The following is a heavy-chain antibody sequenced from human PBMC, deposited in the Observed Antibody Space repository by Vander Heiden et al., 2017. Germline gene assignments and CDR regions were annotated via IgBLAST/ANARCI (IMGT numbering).Heavy chain of an antibody. CDR1: GFTFSSYS. J-gene: IGHJ3*02. CDR2: ISSSSSTI. CDR3: ARDTVSWELLGGAFDI. Sequence: EVQLVESGGGLVQPGGSLRLSCAASGFTFSSYSMNWVRQAPGKGLEWVSYISSSSSTIYYADSVKGRFTISRDNAKNSLYLKMNSLRDEDTAVYYCARDTVSWELLGGAFDIWGQGTMVTVSS. D-gene: IGHD1-26*01. V-gene: IGHV3-48*02.